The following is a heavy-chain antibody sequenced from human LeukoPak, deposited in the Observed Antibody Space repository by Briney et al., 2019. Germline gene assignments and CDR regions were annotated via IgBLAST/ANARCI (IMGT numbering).Heavy chain of an antibody. Sequence: PSETLSLTCTVSGGSISSSSYYWGWIRQPPGKGLEWIGSIYYSGSTYYNPSLKSRVTMSVDTSKNQFSLKLSSMTAADTAVYYCARRGGYSYGYRGYFDYWGQGTLVTVSS. V-gene: IGHV4-39*01. CDR1: GGSISSSSYY. D-gene: IGHD5-18*01. CDR3: ARRGGYSYGYRGYFDY. J-gene: IGHJ4*02. CDR2: IYYSGST.